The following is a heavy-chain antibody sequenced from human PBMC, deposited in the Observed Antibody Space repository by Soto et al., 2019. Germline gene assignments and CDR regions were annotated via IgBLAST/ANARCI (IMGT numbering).Heavy chain of an antibody. CDR1: GGSISSYY. CDR3: VRDPWYFDY. Sequence: SETLSLTCTVSGGSISSYYWSWIRQPPGKGLEWIGYIYYSGSTNYNPSLKSRVTISVDTSKNQFSLKLSSVTAADTAVYYCVRDPWYFDYWGQGTLVTVSS. V-gene: IGHV4-59*01. CDR2: IYYSGST. J-gene: IGHJ4*02.